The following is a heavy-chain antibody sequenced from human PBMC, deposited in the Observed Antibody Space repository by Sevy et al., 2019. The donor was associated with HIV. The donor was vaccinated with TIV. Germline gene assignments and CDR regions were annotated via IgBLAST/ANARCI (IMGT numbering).Heavy chain of an antibody. J-gene: IGHJ5*02. CDR1: GFIFSDFT. Sequence: GGSLRLSCAVAGFIFSDFTMHWVRQAPGKGLEWVAVISNDGSNQYCADSVKGRFTISRDNSKNTLYLQMNSLGAEDTAVYYGARARPEDYYYDISGSWGQGTLVTVSS. CDR3: ARARPEDYYYDISGS. CDR2: ISNDGSNQ. D-gene: IGHD3-22*01. V-gene: IGHV3-30-3*01.